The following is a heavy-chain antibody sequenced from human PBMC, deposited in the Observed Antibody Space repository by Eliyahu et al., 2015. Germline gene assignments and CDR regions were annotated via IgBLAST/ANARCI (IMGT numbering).Heavy chain of an antibody. D-gene: IGHD6-19*01. J-gene: IGHJ5*02. Sequence: QVQLVQSGAEVKKPGSSVKVSCKASGGXFXNYAISWVRQAPGQRLGWMGGINPIFGKANYAQKFQGRVTITADESTSTAYMELSSLRSEDMAVYYCALEGGSSGPRWFDPWGQGTLVTVSS. CDR3: ALEGGSSGPRWFDP. V-gene: IGHV1-69*01. CDR2: INPIFGKA. CDR1: GGXFXNYA.